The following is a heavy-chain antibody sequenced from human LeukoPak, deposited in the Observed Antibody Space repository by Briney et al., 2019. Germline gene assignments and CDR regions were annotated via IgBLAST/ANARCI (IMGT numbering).Heavy chain of an antibody. V-gene: IGHV4-39*01. Sequence: SETLSLTCTVSGGSISSSSYYWGWIRQPPGKGLEWIGSIYYSGSTYYNPSLKSRVIISVDTSKNQFSLKLSSVTAADTAVYYCARGIVVVPAASFDYWGQGTLVTVSS. CDR2: IYYSGST. J-gene: IGHJ4*02. CDR1: GGSISSSSYY. D-gene: IGHD2-2*01. CDR3: ARGIVVVPAASFDY.